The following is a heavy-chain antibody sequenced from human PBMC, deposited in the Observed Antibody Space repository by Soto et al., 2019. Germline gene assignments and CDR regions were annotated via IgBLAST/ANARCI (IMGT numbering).Heavy chain of an antibody. CDR2: VIPLLGIT. Sequence: QVQLVQSGAEVKKPGSSVKVSCKASGGTFSSYTITWVRQAPGHGLEWMGRVIPLLGITNYAQKFQGRVTISADRSTSTAYMELSSLRSEDTAVYYCARGGVGAAGGMDVWGQGPTVSVSS. CDR3: ARGGVGAAGGMDV. V-gene: IGHV1-69*02. D-gene: IGHD1-26*01. CDR1: GGTFSSYT. J-gene: IGHJ6*02.